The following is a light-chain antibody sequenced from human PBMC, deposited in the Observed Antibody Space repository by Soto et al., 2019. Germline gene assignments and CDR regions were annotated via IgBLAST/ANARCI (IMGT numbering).Light chain of an antibody. CDR3: SSYAGTNVV. CDR1: SSDVGGYNF. CDR2: EVN. V-gene: IGLV2-8*01. J-gene: IGLJ2*01. Sequence: QSALTQPPSASGSPGQSVIISCTGTSSDVGGYNFVSWYQQHPGKAPKLMIFEVNKRPSGVPDRFSGSKSGNTASLTVSGLQAEDEADYYCSSYAGTNVVFGGGTKLTVL.